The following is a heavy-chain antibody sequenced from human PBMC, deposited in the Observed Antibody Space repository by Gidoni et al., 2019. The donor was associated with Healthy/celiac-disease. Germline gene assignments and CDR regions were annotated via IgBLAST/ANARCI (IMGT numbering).Heavy chain of an antibody. V-gene: IGHV4-61*02. CDR2: IYTSGST. Sequence: QVQLQESAPELVKPSQTLTLTCTLSGGYISSGMYYWSWIRQPAGKGLEWIGRIYTSGSTNYNPSLKSRVTISVDTSKNQFSLKLSSVTAADTAVYYCARAHTNYYGSGSLIDYWGQGTLVTVSS. J-gene: IGHJ4*02. CDR1: GGYISSGMYY. D-gene: IGHD3-10*01. CDR3: ARAHTNYYGSGSLIDY.